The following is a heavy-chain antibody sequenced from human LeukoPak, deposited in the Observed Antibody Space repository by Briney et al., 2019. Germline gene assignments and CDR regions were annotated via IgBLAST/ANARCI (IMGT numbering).Heavy chain of an antibody. CDR3: ARVFYGDNYGMDV. D-gene: IGHD4-17*01. CDR2: ISSSGSTI. Sequence: GGSLRLSCAASGFTFSSYEMNWVRQAPGKGLEWVSYISSSGSTIYYADSVKGRFTISRDNAKNSLYLQMNSLRAEDTAVYYCARVFYGDNYGMDVWGQGATVTVSS. J-gene: IGHJ6*02. V-gene: IGHV3-48*03. CDR1: GFTFSSYE.